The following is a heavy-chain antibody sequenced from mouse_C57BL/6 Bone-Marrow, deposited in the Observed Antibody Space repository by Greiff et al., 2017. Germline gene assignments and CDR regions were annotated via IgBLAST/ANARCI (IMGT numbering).Heavy chain of an antibody. D-gene: IGHD1-1*01. CDR2: IDPSDSYT. J-gene: IGHJ2*01. CDR3: ARWDYGSSLDY. Sequence: QVQLQQPGAELVMPGASVKLSCKASGYTFTSYWMHWVKQRPGQGLEWIGEIDPSDSYTNYNQKFKGKSTLTVDKSSSTAYMQLSSLTSEDSAVYYCARWDYGSSLDYWGQGTILTVSS. V-gene: IGHV1-69*01. CDR1: GYTFTSYW.